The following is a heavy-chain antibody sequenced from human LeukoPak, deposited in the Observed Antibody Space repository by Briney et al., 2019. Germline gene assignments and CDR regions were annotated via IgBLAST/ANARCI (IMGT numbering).Heavy chain of an antibody. CDR2: ISYDGSNA. CDR3: VKSLLPIVVVPAAMAD. V-gene: IGHV3-30*18. D-gene: IGHD2-2*01. J-gene: IGHJ4*02. CDR1: GFTFSVYG. Sequence: GSLRLFCAASGFTFSVYGMQWVRQAPGKGLEWVAIISYDGSNAYYGDSVKGRFTISRDNSKNTVYLQMNSLRAEDTAVYYCVKSLLPIVVVPAAMADWGQGTLVTVSS.